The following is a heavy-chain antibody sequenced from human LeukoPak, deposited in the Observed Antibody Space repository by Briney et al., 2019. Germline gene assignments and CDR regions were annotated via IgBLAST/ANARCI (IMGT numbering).Heavy chain of an antibody. V-gene: IGHV4-4*07. CDR2: IYTSGST. CDR1: GGSISSYY. CDR3: ARDKGNPFYYYYYYMDV. Sequence: SETLSLTRTVSGGSISSYYWSWIRQPAGKGLEWIGRIYTSGSTNYNPSLKSRVTMSVDTSKNQFSLKLSSVTAADTAVYYCARDKGNPFYYYYYYMDVWGKGTTVTVSS. D-gene: IGHD4-23*01. J-gene: IGHJ6*03.